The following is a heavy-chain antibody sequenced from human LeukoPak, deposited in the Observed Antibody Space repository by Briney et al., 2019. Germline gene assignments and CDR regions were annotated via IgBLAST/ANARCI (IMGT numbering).Heavy chain of an antibody. CDR3: GTLLSNGPFDY. CDR1: GYTFTGYY. J-gene: IGHJ4*02. V-gene: IGHV1-2*02. Sequence: ASVKVSCKASGYTFTGYYMHWVRQAPGQGLEWMGYIYPNSGATKYAQKFQGRVTMTRDTSISTAYMELSGLGSDATAVYYCGTLLSNGPFDYWGQGSLVTASS. CDR2: IYPNSGAT.